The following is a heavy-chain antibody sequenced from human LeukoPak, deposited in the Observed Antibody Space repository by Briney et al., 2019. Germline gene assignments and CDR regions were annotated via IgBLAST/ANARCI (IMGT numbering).Heavy chain of an antibody. Sequence: GGSLRLSCAASGFTFSSYSMNWVRQAPGKGLEWVSSISGSGTDIYYADSVKGRFTISRDNAKNTLYLQMNSLRGEDTAVYYCTYDHFDYWGQGTLVTVSS. V-gene: IGHV3-21*01. CDR3: TYDHFDY. CDR1: GFTFSSYS. CDR2: ISGSGTDI. J-gene: IGHJ4*02. D-gene: IGHD2-21*01.